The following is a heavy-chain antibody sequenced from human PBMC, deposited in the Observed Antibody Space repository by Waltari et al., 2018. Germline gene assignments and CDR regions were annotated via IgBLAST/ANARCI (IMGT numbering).Heavy chain of an antibody. CDR2: FDPEDGET. D-gene: IGHD6-13*01. CDR3: ATDGLIAAASAAFDP. V-gene: IGHV1-24*01. CDR1: GYTLTELS. Sequence: QVQLVQSGAEVKNPGAPVKVACKVSGYTLTELSVHRVRTAPGKGLEWMGGFDPEDGETIYAQKFQGRVTMTEETSTDTAYMELSSLRSEDTAVYYCATDGLIAAASAAFDPWGQGTLVTVSS. J-gene: IGHJ5*02.